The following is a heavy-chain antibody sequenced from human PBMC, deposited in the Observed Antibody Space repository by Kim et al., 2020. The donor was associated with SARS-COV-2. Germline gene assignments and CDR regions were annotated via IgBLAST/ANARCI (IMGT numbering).Heavy chain of an antibody. D-gene: IGHD4-17*01. CDR2: IKQDGSEK. Sequence: GGSLRLSCAASGFTFSSYWMSWVRQAPGKGLEWVANIKQDGSEKYYVDSVKGRFTISRDNAKNSLHLQMNSLRAEDTAVYYCARELRPYYYYGMDVWGQGTTVTVSS. J-gene: IGHJ6*02. CDR3: ARELRPYYYYGMDV. V-gene: IGHV3-7*03. CDR1: GFTFSSYW.